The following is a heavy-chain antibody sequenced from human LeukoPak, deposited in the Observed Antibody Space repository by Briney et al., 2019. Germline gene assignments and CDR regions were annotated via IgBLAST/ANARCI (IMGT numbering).Heavy chain of an antibody. CDR1: GYTFTSYY. CDR2: INPSGGST. Sequence: ASVTVSCKASGYTFTSYYMHWVRQAPGQGLEWRGIINPSGGSTSYAQKFQGRVTMTRDTSTSTVYMELSSLRSEDTAVYYCARAGTIVVVVAALPKARHPGMDVWGQGTTVTVSS. D-gene: IGHD2-15*01. V-gene: IGHV1-46*01. J-gene: IGHJ6*02. CDR3: ARAGTIVVVVAALPKARHPGMDV.